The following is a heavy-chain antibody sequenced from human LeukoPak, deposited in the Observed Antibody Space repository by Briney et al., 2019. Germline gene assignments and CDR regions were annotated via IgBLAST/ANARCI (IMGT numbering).Heavy chain of an antibody. CDR3: AKDRMTGTMGWFDP. D-gene: IGHD1-7*01. V-gene: IGHV3-23*01. Sequence: GGSLSLSCAASGFAFSNYAMSWVRQAPGKGLEWVSTITGSGGNTYYADSVKGRFTISRDNSKNTLYLQMNTLRVEDTAVYYCAKDRMTGTMGWFDPSGQGTLVTVSS. J-gene: IGHJ5*02. CDR1: GFAFSNYA. CDR2: ITGSGGNT.